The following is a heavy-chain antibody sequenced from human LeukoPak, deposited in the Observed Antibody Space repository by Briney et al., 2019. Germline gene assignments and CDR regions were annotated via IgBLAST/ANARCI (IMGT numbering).Heavy chain of an antibody. V-gene: IGHV4-34*01. J-gene: IGHJ3*02. CDR2: INHSGST. CDR3: ARVPPDSSGWYSRQMAFDI. D-gene: IGHD6-19*01. CDR1: GGSFSGYY. Sequence: SETLSLTCAVYGGSFSGYYWSWTRQPPGKGLEWIGEINHSGSTNYNPSLKSRVTISVDTSKNQFSLKLSSVTAADTAVYYCARVPPDSSGWYSRQMAFDIWGQGTMVTVSS.